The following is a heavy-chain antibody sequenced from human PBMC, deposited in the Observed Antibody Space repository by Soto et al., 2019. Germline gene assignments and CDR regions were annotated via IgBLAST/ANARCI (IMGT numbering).Heavy chain of an antibody. CDR2: ISSSSSTI. CDR1: GFTFSSYS. Sequence: EVQLVESGGGLVQPGGSLRLPCAASGFTFSSYSMNWVRQAPGKGLEWVSYISSSSSTIYYADSVKGRFTISRDNAKNSLYLQMNSLRAEDTAVYYCARDPTDKVTDRTLYYYYYYYMDVWGKGTTVTVSS. V-gene: IGHV3-48*01. D-gene: IGHD2-21*02. J-gene: IGHJ6*03. CDR3: ARDPTDKVTDRTLYYYYYYYMDV.